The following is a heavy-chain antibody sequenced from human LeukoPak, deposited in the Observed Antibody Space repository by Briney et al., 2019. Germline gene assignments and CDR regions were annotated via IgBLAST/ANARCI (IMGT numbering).Heavy chain of an antibody. Sequence: ASVKVSCKASGYTFTRYYMHWVRQAPGQGFEWMGIINPDGGSTSYAQKFRGRITVTRDMSTSTVYMELSSLRSEDTALYYCARDHSRRQLDSAYYFDYWGQGTLVTVSS. J-gene: IGHJ4*02. D-gene: IGHD1-1*01. CDR3: ARDHSRRQLDSAYYFDY. CDR1: GYTFTRYY. CDR2: INPDGGST. V-gene: IGHV1-46*01.